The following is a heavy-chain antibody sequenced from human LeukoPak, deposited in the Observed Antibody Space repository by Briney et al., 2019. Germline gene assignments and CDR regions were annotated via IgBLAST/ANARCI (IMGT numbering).Heavy chain of an antibody. CDR1: GGSFSGYY. CDR2: INHSGST. Sequence: SETLSLTCAVYGGSFSGYYWNWIRQPPGKGLEWIGEINHSGSTNYNPSLKSRVTISVDTSKNQFSLKLSSVTAADTAVYYCASYIRIAVAGRFDYWGQGTLVTVSS. CDR3: ASYIRIAVAGRFDY. J-gene: IGHJ4*02. V-gene: IGHV4-34*01. D-gene: IGHD6-19*01.